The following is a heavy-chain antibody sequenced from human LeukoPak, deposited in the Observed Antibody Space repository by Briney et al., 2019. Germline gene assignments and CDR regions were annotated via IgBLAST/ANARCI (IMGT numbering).Heavy chain of an antibody. CDR1: GGSISSHY. CDR2: IYYSGST. J-gene: IGHJ4*02. V-gene: IGHV4-59*11. CDR3: ARGINGYLHFDS. Sequence: SETLSLTCTVSGGSISSHYWSWIRQPPGKGLEWLAYIYYSGSTNYNPSLKSRVTTSLDTSKNQFSLKLSSVTSADTAVYYCARGINGYLHFDSWGQGTLVTVSS. D-gene: IGHD5-24*01.